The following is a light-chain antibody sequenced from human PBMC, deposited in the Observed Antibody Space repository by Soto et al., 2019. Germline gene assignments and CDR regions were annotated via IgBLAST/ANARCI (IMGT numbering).Light chain of an antibody. CDR1: QSVSSSY. V-gene: IGKV3-20*01. CDR2: GAS. Sequence: ENVLTQSPGTLSLSPGERATLSCRASQSVSSSYLAWYQQKPGQAPRLLIYGASSRATGIPDRFSGSGSGTGFTLTISRLEPEDFAVYYCQQYGSSLLTFGGGTKVDIK. J-gene: IGKJ4*01. CDR3: QQYGSSLLT.